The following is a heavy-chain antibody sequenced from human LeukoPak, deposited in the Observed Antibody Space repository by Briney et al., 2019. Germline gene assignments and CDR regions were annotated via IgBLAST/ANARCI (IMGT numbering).Heavy chain of an antibody. CDR1: GYTFTGYY. J-gene: IGHJ4*02. CDR2: INPNSGGT. D-gene: IGHD6-13*01. V-gene: IGHV1-2*02. Sequence: ASVKVSCKASGYTFTGYYIHWVRQAPGQGLEWMGWINPNSGGTNYAQQFQGRVTMTRDTFISTAYMELSSLRSDDTAVYYCARGSIAAAGGYYFDYWGQGTLVTVSS. CDR3: ARGSIAAAGGYYFDY.